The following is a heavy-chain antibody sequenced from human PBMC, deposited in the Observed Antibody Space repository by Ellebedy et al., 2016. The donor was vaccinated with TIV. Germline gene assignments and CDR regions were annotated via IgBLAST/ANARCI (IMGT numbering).Heavy chain of an antibody. Sequence: PGGSLRLSCAASGFTFSNFGMHWVRQAPGKGLEWVAFTRYDESRRYYAESVKGRFTISRDNSKNTLYLQMNGLRFEDTAVYYCAKKREYDGNSLDSWGQGTLVTVSS. CDR2: TRYDESRR. D-gene: IGHD4-23*01. CDR1: GFTFSNFG. J-gene: IGHJ4*02. V-gene: IGHV3-30*02. CDR3: AKKREYDGNSLDS.